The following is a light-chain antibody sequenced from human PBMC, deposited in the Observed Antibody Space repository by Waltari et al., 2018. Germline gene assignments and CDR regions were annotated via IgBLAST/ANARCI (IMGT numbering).Light chain of an antibody. J-gene: IGLJ1*01. V-gene: IGLV2-23*02. CDR2: EVI. CDR1: TSDVGTYDL. CDR3: CSYAGRGTYV. Sequence: QSALTQPASVSGTPGQSITISRTGTTSDVGTYDLAHWYQQHPGKAPKLLICEVIKRPSGVASRFSGSKSGNTASLTISGLQGEDEADYYCCSYAGRGTYVFGSGTKVTVL.